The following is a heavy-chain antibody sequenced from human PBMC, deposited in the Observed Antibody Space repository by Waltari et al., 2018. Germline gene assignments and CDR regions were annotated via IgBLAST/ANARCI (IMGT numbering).Heavy chain of an antibody. V-gene: IGHV4-34*01. Sequence: QVQLQQWGAGLLKPSETLSLTCAVYGGSFSGYYWSWIRQLPGKALERIGEINHSGSTNYNPSLKSRVTISVDTSKNQFSLKLSSVTAADTAVYYCARGRYCSSTSCYRAYYYYGMDVWGQGTTVTVSS. CDR2: INHSGST. CDR1: GGSFSGYY. J-gene: IGHJ6*02. CDR3: ARGRYCSSTSCYRAYYYYGMDV. D-gene: IGHD2-2*01.